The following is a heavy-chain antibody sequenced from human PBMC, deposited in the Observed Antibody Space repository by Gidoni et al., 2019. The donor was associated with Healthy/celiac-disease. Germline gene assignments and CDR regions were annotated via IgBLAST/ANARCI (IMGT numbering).Heavy chain of an antibody. CDR1: GGTFSSYA. CDR2: IIPTLGIA. Sequence: QVQLVQSGAEVKKPGSSVKVSCKASGGTFSSYALSWVRQAPGQGLEWMGRIIPTLGIANYAQKFLGRVTITADKSTSTAYMELSSLRSEDTAVYYCASEPFWSGYYTYYYYYGMDVWGQGTTVTVSS. D-gene: IGHD3-3*01. V-gene: IGHV1-69*09. CDR3: ASEPFWSGYYTYYYYYGMDV. J-gene: IGHJ6*02.